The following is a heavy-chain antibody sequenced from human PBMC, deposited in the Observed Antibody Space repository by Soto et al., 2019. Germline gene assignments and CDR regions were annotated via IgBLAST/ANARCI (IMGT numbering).Heavy chain of an antibody. Sequence: PSQTLSLTCAISGDSVSSNSAAWNWIRQSPSRGLEWLGRTYYRSKWYNDYAVSVKSRITINPDTSKNQFSLQLNSVTPEDTAVYYCAREVSTWIQLWFAYYFDYWGQGTLVTVSS. J-gene: IGHJ4*02. CDR1: GDSVSSNSAA. D-gene: IGHD5-18*01. CDR3: AREVSTWIQLWFAYYFDY. V-gene: IGHV6-1*01. CDR2: TYYRSKWYN.